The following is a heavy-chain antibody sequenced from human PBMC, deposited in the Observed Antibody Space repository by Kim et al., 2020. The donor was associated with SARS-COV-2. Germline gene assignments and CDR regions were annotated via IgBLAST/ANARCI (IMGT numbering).Heavy chain of an antibody. CDR2: ISYDGSNK. D-gene: IGHD5-12*01. Sequence: GGSLRLSCAASGFTFSSYAMHWVRQAPGKGLEWVAVISYDGSNKYYADSVKGRFTISRDNSKNTLYLQMNSLRAEDTAVYYCARDHNEWLRPRDFGFDY. CDR1: GFTFSSYA. J-gene: IGHJ4*01. CDR3: ARDHNEWLRPRDFGFDY. V-gene: IGHV3-30*04.